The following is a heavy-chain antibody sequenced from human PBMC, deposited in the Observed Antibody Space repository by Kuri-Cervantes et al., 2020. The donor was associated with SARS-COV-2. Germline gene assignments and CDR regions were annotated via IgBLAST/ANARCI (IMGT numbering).Heavy chain of an antibody. CDR2: INHSGST. CDR1: GGSFSGYY. J-gene: IGHJ6*02. D-gene: IGHD2-2*01. V-gene: IGHV4-34*01. CDR3: ARGLYIVVVPAAMWERGEYYYGMDV. Sequence: SQTLSLTCAVYGGSFSGYYWSWIRQPPGKGLEWIGEINHSGSTNYNPSLKSRATISVDTSKNQFSLKLSSVTAADTAVYYCARGLYIVVVPAAMWERGEYYYGMDVWGQGTTVTVSS.